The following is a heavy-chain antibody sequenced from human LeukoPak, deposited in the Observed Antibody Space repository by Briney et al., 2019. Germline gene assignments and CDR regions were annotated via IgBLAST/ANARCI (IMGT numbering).Heavy chain of an antibody. CDR2: IKQDGSEK. D-gene: IGHD6-13*01. CDR3: ARDSYSSSSDY. V-gene: IGHV3-7*01. CDR1: GFTFSYHW. Sequence: GGSLRLSCVASGFTFSYHWMTWVRQAPGKGLEWVANIKQDGSEKYYVDSVKGRFTISRDNAKNSLYPQMNSLRAEDTAVYYCARDSYSSSSDYWGQGTLVPVSS. J-gene: IGHJ4*02.